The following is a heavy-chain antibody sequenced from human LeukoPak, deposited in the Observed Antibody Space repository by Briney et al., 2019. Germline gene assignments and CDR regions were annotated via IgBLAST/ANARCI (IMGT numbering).Heavy chain of an antibody. V-gene: IGHV1-2*02. CDR2: INPNSGGT. Sequence: ASVKVSCKASGYTFTGYYMHWVRQAPGQGLEWMGWINPNSGGTNYAQKFQGRVTITADKSTSTAYMELSSLRSEDTAVYYCARGGLVVVAATRYNWFDPWGQGTLVTVSS. CDR1: GYTFTGYY. D-gene: IGHD2-15*01. CDR3: ARGGLVVVAATRYNWFDP. J-gene: IGHJ5*02.